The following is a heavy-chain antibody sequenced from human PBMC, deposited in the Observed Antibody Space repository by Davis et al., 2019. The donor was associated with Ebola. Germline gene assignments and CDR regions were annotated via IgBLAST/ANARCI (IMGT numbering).Heavy chain of an antibody. J-gene: IGHJ2*01. CDR1: GYKFTNYW. Sequence: SCKGSGYKFTNYWISWVRQMPGKGLEWMGRIDPSDSYTNYSPSFQGHVTISVDKSISTAYLQWSSLKASDTAMYYCARRGDGDFYWYFDLWGRGTLVSVSS. V-gene: IGHV5-10-1*01. CDR2: IDPSDSYT. D-gene: IGHD4-17*01. CDR3: ARRGDGDFYWYFDL.